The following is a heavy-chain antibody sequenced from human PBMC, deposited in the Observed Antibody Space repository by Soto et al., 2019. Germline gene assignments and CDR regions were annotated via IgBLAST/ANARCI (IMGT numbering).Heavy chain of an antibody. V-gene: IGHV1-69*12. CDR2: IIPIFGTA. Sequence: QVQLVQSGAGVKKPGSSVKVSGKASGGPFSSYAISWVRQAPGQGLEWMGGIIPIFGTANYAQKFQGRVTITADESTSTAYMELSSLRSEDTAVYYCARDVIAAAGTAGWGQGTLVTVSS. CDR3: ARDVIAAAGTAG. D-gene: IGHD6-13*01. CDR1: GGPFSSYA. J-gene: IGHJ4*02.